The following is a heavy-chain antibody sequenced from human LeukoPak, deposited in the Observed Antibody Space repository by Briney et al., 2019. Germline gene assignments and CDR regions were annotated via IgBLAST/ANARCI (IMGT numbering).Heavy chain of an antibody. CDR2: IYSGGST. CDR3: ARQQQQLVPPFYYYGMDV. Sequence: GGSLRLSCAVSGFTVSSNYMSWVRQAPGKGLEWVSVIYSGGSTYYADSVKGRFTISRDNSKNTLYLQMNSLRAEDTAVYYCARQQQQLVPPFYYYGMDVWGQGTTVTVSS. J-gene: IGHJ6*02. CDR1: GFTVSSNY. D-gene: IGHD6-13*01. V-gene: IGHV3-66*04.